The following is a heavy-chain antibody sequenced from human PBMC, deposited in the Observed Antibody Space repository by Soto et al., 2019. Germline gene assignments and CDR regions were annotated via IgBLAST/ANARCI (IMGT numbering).Heavy chain of an antibody. CDR3: ARHVNVFDYSNYRGFGWFDP. V-gene: IGHV4-39*01. CDR2: IYYSGST. J-gene: IGHJ5*02. Sequence: SETLSLTCTVSGGSISSSSYYWGWIRQPPGKGLEWIGSIYYSGSTYYNPSLKSRVTISVDTSKNQFSLKLSSVTAADTAVYYCARHVNVFDYSNYRGFGWFDPWGQGTLVTVSS. D-gene: IGHD4-4*01. CDR1: GGSISSSSYY.